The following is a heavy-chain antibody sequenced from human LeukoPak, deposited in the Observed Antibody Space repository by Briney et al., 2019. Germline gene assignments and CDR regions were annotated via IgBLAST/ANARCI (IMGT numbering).Heavy chain of an antibody. Sequence: SETLSLTCTVSGGSISSYYWSWIRQPPGKGLEWIGYIYYSGSSNYNPSLKSRVTISVDTSKNQFSLKLSPVTAADTAVYYCARELGYCSSTSCLGNWFDPWGQGTLVTVSS. D-gene: IGHD2-2*01. CDR3: ARELGYCSSTSCLGNWFDP. CDR2: IYYSGSS. J-gene: IGHJ5*02. V-gene: IGHV4-59*01. CDR1: GGSISSYY.